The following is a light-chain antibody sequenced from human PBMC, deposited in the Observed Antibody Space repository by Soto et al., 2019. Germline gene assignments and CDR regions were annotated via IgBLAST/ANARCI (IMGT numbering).Light chain of an antibody. CDR3: SSFTSRFTFV. J-gene: IGLJ1*01. CDR2: DVS. V-gene: IGLV2-14*01. Sequence: QSALTQPASVSGTPGQSITISCTGTSSDVGGYNYASWYQQYPGKAPTLIIYDVSNRPSGVSDRFSGSKSGNTASLTISGLQAEDEADYYCSSFTSRFTFVFGTGTKVTVL. CDR1: SSDVGGYNY.